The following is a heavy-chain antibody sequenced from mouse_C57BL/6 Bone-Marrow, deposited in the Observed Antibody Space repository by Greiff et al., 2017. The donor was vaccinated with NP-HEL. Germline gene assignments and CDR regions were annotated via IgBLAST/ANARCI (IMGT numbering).Heavy chain of an antibody. CDR2: IDPNSGGT. D-gene: IGHD2-3*01. V-gene: IGHV1-72*01. CDR3: ARRGLLRLDWYFDV. CDR1: GYTFTSYW. Sequence: QVQLKQPGAELVKPGASVKLSCKASGYTFTSYWMHWVKQRPGRGLEWIGRIDPNSGGTKYNEKFKSKATLTVDKPTSTAYMQLSSLTAEDSAVYYCARRGLLRLDWYFDVWGTGTTVTVSS. J-gene: IGHJ1*03.